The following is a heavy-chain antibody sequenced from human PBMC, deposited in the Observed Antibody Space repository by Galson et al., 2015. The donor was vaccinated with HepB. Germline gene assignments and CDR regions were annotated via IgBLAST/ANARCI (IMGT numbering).Heavy chain of an antibody. Sequence: SLRLSCAASGFTFSSYGMHWVRQAPGKGLEWVAVIWNDGSNKYYADSVKGRFTISRDNSKNTLYLQMNSLRAEDTAVYYCARGGQLVRGRRTGYFDYWGQGTLVTVSS. CDR3: ARGGQLVRGRRTGYFDY. D-gene: IGHD6-6*01. CDR1: GFTFSSYG. V-gene: IGHV3-33*01. J-gene: IGHJ4*02. CDR2: IWNDGSNK.